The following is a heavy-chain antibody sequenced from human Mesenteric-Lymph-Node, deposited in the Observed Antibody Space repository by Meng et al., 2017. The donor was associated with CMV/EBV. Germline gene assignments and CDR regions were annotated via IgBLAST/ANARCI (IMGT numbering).Heavy chain of an antibody. CDR2: ISGSRDSYI. Sequence: GFTFSEYTMAWVRQAPGKGPEWLASISGSRDSYIFYADSVKGRFTISRDSSKRSLYLQMSSLRGEDTALYYCVRDGDGYDRDYFDYWGQGTLVTVSS. CDR1: GFTFSEYT. V-gene: IGHV3-21*01. J-gene: IGHJ4*02. CDR3: VRDGDGYDRDYFDY. D-gene: IGHD5-12*01.